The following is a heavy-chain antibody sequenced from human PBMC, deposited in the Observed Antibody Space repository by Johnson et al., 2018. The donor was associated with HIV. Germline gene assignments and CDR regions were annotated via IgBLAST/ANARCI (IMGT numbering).Heavy chain of an antibody. J-gene: IGHJ3*02. Sequence: VQLVESGGGVVQPGRSLRLSCAASGFTFSSYAMHGVRQAPGKGLEWVAVISYDGSNKYYADSVKGRFTISRDNSKNTLYLQMNSLRAEDTAVYYCAREVNAFDIWGQGTVVTVSS. CDR3: AREVNAFDI. CDR2: ISYDGSNK. CDR1: GFTFSSYA. D-gene: IGHD3-22*01. V-gene: IGHV3-30*14.